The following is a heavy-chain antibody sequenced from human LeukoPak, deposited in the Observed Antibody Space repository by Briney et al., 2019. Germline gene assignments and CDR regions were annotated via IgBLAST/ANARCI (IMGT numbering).Heavy chain of an antibody. CDR1: GGSISSSGYY. V-gene: IGHV4-39*01. Sequence: PSETLSLTCTVSGGSISSSGYYWGWFRQPPGKGLEWIGSIYYSGSTYYNPSLKSRVTISVDTSKNQFSLKLSSVTAADTAVYYCAGRRDETTAVDYWGQGTLVTVSS. D-gene: IGHD5-24*01. CDR3: AGRRDETTAVDY. CDR2: IYYSGST. J-gene: IGHJ4*02.